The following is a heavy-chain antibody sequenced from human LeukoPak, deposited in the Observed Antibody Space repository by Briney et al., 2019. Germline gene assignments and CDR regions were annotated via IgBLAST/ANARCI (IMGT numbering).Heavy chain of an antibody. CDR1: GFTFSNYA. CDR2: ISSSSSYI. CDR3: ARDLDYYDSSGYIDY. J-gene: IGHJ4*02. D-gene: IGHD3-22*01. Sequence: PGGSLRLSCAASGFTFSNYALSWVRQAPGKGLEWVSSISSSSSYIYYADSVKGRFTISRDNAKNSLYLQMNSLRAEDTAVYYCARDLDYYDSSGYIDYWGQGTLVTVSS. V-gene: IGHV3-21*01.